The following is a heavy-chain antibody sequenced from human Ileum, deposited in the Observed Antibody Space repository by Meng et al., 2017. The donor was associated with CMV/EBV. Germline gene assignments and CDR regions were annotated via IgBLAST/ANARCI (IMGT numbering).Heavy chain of an antibody. J-gene: IGHJ4*02. CDR1: GFTFSTYS. V-gene: IGHV3-23*04. D-gene: IGHD3/OR15-3a*01. Sequence: VQLVESGGGLVQPGGSLRLSCEASGFTFSTYSMTWVRQAPGKGLEWVSGINESGDRTYHADSVKGRFTISRDNSKNTLYLQMNSLRVEDTAIYYCVNRAWMDFWGQGNLVTVSS. CDR3: VNRAWMDF. CDR2: INESGDRT.